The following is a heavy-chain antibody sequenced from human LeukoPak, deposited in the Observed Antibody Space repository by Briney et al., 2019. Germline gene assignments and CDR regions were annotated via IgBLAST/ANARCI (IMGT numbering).Heavy chain of an antibody. CDR1: GYTFTAYY. J-gene: IGHJ4*02. CDR3: ATRPAYSSSFDY. CDR2: INPNSGGS. D-gene: IGHD6-6*01. Sequence: ASVKVSCKTSGYTFTAYYIHWLRQAPGQRHEWMAWINPNSGGSYFAHKFQGRITLTRDTSISTAYMELNRLISDDTAVYYCATRPAYSSSFDYWGQGSLVTVSS. V-gene: IGHV1-2*02.